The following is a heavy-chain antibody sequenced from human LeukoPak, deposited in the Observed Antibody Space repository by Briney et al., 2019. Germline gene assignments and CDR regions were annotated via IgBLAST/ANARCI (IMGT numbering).Heavy chain of an antibody. CDR2: ISGSGGST. D-gene: IGHD2-15*01. CDR1: GFTFSSYA. V-gene: IGHV3-23*01. Sequence: GGSLRLSCAASGFTFSSYAMGWLRQAPGKGLEWVSGISGSGGSTYYADSVKGRFTIFRDNSKNTLYLQMNSLRAEDTAVYHCANGWSPDYWGRGTLVTVSS. CDR3: ANGWSPDY. J-gene: IGHJ4*02.